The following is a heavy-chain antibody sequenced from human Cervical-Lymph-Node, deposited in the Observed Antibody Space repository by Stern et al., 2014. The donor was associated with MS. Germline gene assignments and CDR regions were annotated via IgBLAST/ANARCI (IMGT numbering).Heavy chain of an antibody. CDR2: ISAYNGNT. Sequence: VQLVESGAEVKKPGASVKVSCKASGYTFTSYGISWVRQAPGQGLEWMGGISAYNGNTNYAQKLQGRVTMTTDPSTSTAYMELRSLRSDDTAVYYCAREEDYMLENCGMDVWGQGTTVTVSS. V-gene: IGHV1-18*01. CDR1: GYTFTSYG. J-gene: IGHJ6*02. CDR3: AREEDYMLENCGMDV. D-gene: IGHD3-16*01.